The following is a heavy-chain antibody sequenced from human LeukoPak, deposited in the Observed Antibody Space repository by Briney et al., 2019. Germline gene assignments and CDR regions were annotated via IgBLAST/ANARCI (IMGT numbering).Heavy chain of an antibody. CDR1: GGTFSSYA. CDR3: ARDLQLERPGNWFDP. J-gene: IGHJ5*02. Sequence: SVKVSCKASGGTFSSYAISWVRQAPGQGLERMGGIIPIFGTANYAQKFQGRVTITADESTSTAYMELSSLRSEDTAVYYCARDLQLERPGNWFDPWGQGTLVTVSS. V-gene: IGHV1-69*13. CDR2: IIPIFGTA. D-gene: IGHD1-1*01.